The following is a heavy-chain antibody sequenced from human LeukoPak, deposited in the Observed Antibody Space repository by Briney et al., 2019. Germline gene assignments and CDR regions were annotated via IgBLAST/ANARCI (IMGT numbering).Heavy chain of an antibody. Sequence: SETLSLTCTVSGGSISSSSYYWGWLRQPPGTGLEWIGSIYYSGSTYYNPSLKSRVTISVDTSKNQFSLKLSSVTAADTAVYYCAREGPSRSTLYYFDYWGQGTLVTVSS. CDR2: IYYSGST. V-gene: IGHV4-39*07. CDR1: GGSISSSSYY. D-gene: IGHD3-10*01. CDR3: AREGPSRSTLYYFDY. J-gene: IGHJ4*02.